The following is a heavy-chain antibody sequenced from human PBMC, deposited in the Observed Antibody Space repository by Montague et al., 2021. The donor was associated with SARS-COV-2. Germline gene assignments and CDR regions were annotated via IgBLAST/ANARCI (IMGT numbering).Heavy chain of an antibody. CDR1: GFSLSTSGMR. CDR2: XXWDDDK. V-gene: IGHV2-70*04. Sequence: PALVKPTQTLTLTCTLSGFSLSTSGMRASWIRQPPGKALEWPARXXWDDDKFYSTSLKTRLTISKDTSKNQVVLTMTNMDPVDTATYYCARSYYDILTNYYDAFDIWGQGTMVTVSS. D-gene: IGHD3-9*01. J-gene: IGHJ3*02. CDR3: ARSYYDILTNYYDAFDI.